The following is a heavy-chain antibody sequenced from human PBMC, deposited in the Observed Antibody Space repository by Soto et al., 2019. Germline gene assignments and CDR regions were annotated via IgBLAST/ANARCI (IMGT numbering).Heavy chain of an antibody. CDR2: IGASGGST. CDR1: GFTFSTYA. V-gene: IGHV3-23*01. D-gene: IGHD1-26*01. CDR3: AKSLWVGATTEGSDY. Sequence: EVQLLESGGTLVQPGGSLRLSCAASGFTFSTYAMNRVRQAPGKGLEWVSGIGASGGSTYYSDSLKGRFTISRDNSRNTVFLQMKSLRAEDTAVYYCAKSLWVGATTEGSDYWGQGTLVTVSS. J-gene: IGHJ4*02.